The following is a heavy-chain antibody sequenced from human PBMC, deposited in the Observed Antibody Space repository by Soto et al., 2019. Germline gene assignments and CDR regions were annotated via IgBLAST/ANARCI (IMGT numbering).Heavy chain of an antibody. CDR1: EFIFSNYA. CDR2: ISGSGGIT. CDR3: AKAEKSSAVAGYFDS. J-gene: IGHJ4*02. V-gene: IGHV3-23*01. Sequence: GSLRLSCAASEFIFSNYAMNWVRQAPGKGLEWVSAISGSGGITYYADSVKGRFTISRDNSKNTLYLQMNSLRAEDTAVYYCAKAEKSSAVAGYFDSWGQGTLVTSPQ. D-gene: IGHD6-19*01.